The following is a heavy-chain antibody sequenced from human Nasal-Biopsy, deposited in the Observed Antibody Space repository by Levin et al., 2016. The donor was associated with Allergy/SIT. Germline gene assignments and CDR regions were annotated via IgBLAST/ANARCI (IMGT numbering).Heavy chain of an antibody. CDR3: ARDWLVGATLPVDAFDL. J-gene: IGHJ3*01. D-gene: IGHD1-26*01. Sequence: GGSLRLSCAASGFMFSDYSMNWVRQTPGKGLEWVSSISTEGLYYAESVQGRFTISRDNAKKSVYLQMNSLRVADTAVYYCARDWLVGATLPVDAFDLWGQGTTVTVSA. CDR2: ISTEGL. CDR1: GFMFSDYS. V-gene: IGHV3-21*01.